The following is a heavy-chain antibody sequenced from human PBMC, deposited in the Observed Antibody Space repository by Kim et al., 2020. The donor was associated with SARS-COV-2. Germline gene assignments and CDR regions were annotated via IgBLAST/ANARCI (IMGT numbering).Heavy chain of an antibody. CDR3: AREYYDILTGYYADY. J-gene: IGHJ4*02. Sequence: GGSLRLSCAASGFTFSRYGMHWVRQAPGKGLEWVAVISYDGSKKYYADSLKGRFTISRDNSKNTLDLQMNSLRAEDTAVYYCAREYYDILTGYYADYWGQGTLVTVSS. CDR2: ISYDGSKK. V-gene: IGHV3-33*05. CDR1: GFTFSRYG. D-gene: IGHD3-9*01.